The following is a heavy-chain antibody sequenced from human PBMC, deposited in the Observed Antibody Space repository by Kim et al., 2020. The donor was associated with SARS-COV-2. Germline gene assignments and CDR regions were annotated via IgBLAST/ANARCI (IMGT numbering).Heavy chain of an antibody. J-gene: IGHJ4*02. D-gene: IGHD3-22*01. CDR3: AREDYYDSSVYDY. CDR2: IYYSGST. V-gene: IGHV4-59*01. CDR1: GGSISSYY. Sequence: SETLSLTCTVSGGSISSYYWSWIRQPPGKGLEWIGYIYYSGSTNYNPSLKSRVTISVDTSKNQFSLKLSSVTAADTAVYYCAREDYYDSSVYDYWGQGTL.